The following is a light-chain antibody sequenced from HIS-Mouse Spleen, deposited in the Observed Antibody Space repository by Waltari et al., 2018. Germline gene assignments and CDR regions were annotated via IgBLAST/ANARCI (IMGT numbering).Light chain of an antibody. CDR3: CSYAGSSTYVV. Sequence: QSALTQPASVSGSPGQSITISCTGTSSDVGSYNLVSWYQQHPGKAPQLMIYEGSKRPAGVSNRFSGSKSGNTSSLTLSGLQAEDEADYCCCSYAGSSTYVVFGGGTKLTVL. J-gene: IGLJ2*01. CDR2: EGS. V-gene: IGLV2-23*01. CDR1: SSDVGSYNL.